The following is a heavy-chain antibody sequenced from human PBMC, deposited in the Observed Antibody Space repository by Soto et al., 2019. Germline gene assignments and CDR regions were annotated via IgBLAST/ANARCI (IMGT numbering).Heavy chain of an antibody. CDR1: GFTFSPYT. CDR3: ARGGGFCGADCYKGGIDY. V-gene: IGHV3-30-3*01. J-gene: IGHJ4*02. Sequence: QSGGSLRLSCAASGFTFSPYTMHWVRQTPGKGLEWVAVISYDGSDKNYADSVRGRFTISRDNSKNTLFLQMNSLRAEDTALYYCARGGGFCGADCYKGGIDYWGQGALVTVSS. CDR2: ISYDGSDK. D-gene: IGHD2-21*02.